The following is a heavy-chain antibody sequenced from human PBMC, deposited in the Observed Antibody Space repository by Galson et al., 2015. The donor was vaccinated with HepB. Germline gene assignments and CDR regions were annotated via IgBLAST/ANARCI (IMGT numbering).Heavy chain of an antibody. Sequence: SLRLSCAASGFTFSSYSMNWVRQAPGKGLEWVSSISSSSSYIYYADSVKGRFTISRDNAKNSLYLQMNSLRAEDTAVYYCATSYSGIAVAATRTNNDYWGQGTLVTVSS. CDR2: ISSSSSYI. J-gene: IGHJ4*02. D-gene: IGHD6-19*01. CDR3: ATSYSGIAVAATRTNNDY. V-gene: IGHV3-21*01. CDR1: GFTFSSYS.